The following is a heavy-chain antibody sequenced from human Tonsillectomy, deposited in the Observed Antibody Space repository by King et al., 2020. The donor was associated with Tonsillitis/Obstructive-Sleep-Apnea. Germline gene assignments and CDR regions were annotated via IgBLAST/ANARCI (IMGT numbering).Heavy chain of an antibody. CDR1: GGSISSYY. CDR3: ARESSSSWYGYYYYGMDV. D-gene: IGHD6-13*01. Sequence: QLQESGPGLVKPSKTLSLTCTVSGGSISSYYWSWLRQPPGKGLEWIGHIYNSGSTNYNPSLKGRVTISVATSKNQFSLKLSSVTAADTAVYYCARESSSSWYGYYYYGMDVWGQGTTVTVSS. J-gene: IGHJ6*02. CDR2: IYNSGST. V-gene: IGHV4-59*01.